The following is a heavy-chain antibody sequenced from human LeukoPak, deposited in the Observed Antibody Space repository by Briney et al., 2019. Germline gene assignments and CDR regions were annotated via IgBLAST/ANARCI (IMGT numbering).Heavy chain of an antibody. D-gene: IGHD1-26*01. CDR3: AREHMGVSAFDI. Sequence: PGGSLRLPCAASGFTFSDYYMSWIRQAPGKGLEWVSYISNSGSIIKYADSVKGRFTISRDNAKNSLYLQMNSLRGEDTAMYYCAREHMGVSAFDIWGQGTMVTVSS. V-gene: IGHV3-11*01. J-gene: IGHJ3*02. CDR2: ISNSGSII. CDR1: GFTFSDYY.